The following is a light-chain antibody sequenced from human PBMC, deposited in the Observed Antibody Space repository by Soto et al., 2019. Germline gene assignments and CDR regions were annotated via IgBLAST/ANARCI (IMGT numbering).Light chain of an antibody. V-gene: IGKV3-20*01. Sequence: EIVLTQSPGTLSLSPGERATLSCRASQSVSSSYLAWYQKKPGQPPRLLIYGASSRATGIPDRFSGSGSGTDFTLTISRLEPEDFAVYYCQQYGSSPRTFGQGTKLEIK. CDR2: GAS. J-gene: IGKJ2*01. CDR3: QQYGSSPRT. CDR1: QSVSSSY.